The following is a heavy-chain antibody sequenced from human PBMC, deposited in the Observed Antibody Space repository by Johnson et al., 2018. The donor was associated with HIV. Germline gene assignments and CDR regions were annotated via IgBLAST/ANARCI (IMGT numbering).Heavy chain of an antibody. CDR3: ARACRDGYTCDAFDI. CDR2: IFSGGTT. J-gene: IGHJ3*02. V-gene: IGHV3-66*01. D-gene: IGHD5-24*01. CDR1: GFTVSSNY. Sequence: VQLVESGGGLVQPGGSLRLSCAASGFTVSSNYMSWVRQAPGKGLEWVSVIFSGGTTYYEDSVNGRFTISRDNSKNTLYLQMNSLRAEDTALYYCARACRDGYTCDAFDIWGQGTMVTVSS.